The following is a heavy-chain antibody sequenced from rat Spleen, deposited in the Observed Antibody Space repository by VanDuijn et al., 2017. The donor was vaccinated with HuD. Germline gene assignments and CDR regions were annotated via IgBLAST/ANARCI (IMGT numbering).Heavy chain of an antibody. V-gene: IGHV5-35*01. CDR2: ITRDGSST. Sequence: EVQLVESGGGLVQPGSPLKLSCAVSGFTFSSSWLNWIRQAPGKGLEWVASITRDGSSTYYPDTVKGRFVISKDNAKDTGYLHMNNLRSEDTAIYYCTGGGHSALNWFAYWGQGTLVTVSS. CDR3: TGGGHSALNWFAY. J-gene: IGHJ3*01. D-gene: IGHD3-3*01. CDR1: GFTFSSSW.